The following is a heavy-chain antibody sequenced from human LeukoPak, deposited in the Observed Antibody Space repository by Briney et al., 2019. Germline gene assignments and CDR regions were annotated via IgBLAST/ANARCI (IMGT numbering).Heavy chain of an antibody. CDR3: ARDGRSGELI. V-gene: IGHV1-69*04. CDR2: IIPILGIA. Sequence: ASVKVSCKASGGTFSSYAISWVRQAPGQGLEWMGRIIPILGIANYAQKFRGRVTITADKSTSTAYMELSSLRSEDTAVYYCARDGRSGELIWGQGTMVTVSS. J-gene: IGHJ3*02. D-gene: IGHD3-10*01. CDR1: GGTFSSYA.